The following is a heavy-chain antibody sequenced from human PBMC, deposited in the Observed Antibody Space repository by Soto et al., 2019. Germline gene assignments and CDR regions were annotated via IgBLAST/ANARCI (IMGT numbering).Heavy chain of an antibody. CDR3: AREVNRYSGSYHPLYYFDY. Sequence: QVQLVQSGAEVKKPGSSVKVSCKASGGTFSSYAISWVRQAPGQGLEWMGGIIPIFGTANYAQKFQGRVTITADEXXSXAXXELSSLRSEDTAVYYCAREVNRYSGSYHPLYYFDYWGQGTLVTVSS. V-gene: IGHV1-69*12. J-gene: IGHJ4*02. CDR1: GGTFSSYA. D-gene: IGHD1-26*01. CDR2: IIPIFGTA.